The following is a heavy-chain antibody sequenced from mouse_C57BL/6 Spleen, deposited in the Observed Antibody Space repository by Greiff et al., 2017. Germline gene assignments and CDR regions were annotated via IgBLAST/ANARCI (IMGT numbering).Heavy chain of an antibody. CDR3: AAGGRYYGYDGYFDY. V-gene: IGHV1-82*01. J-gene: IGHJ2*01. D-gene: IGHD2-2*01. Sequence: QVQLQQSGPELVKPGASVKISCKASGYAFSSSWMNWVKQRPGKGLEWIGRIYPGDGDTNYNGKFKGKATLTADKSSSTAYMQLSSLTSEDSAVYFCAAGGRYYGYDGYFDYWGQGTTLTVSS. CDR1: GYAFSSSW. CDR2: IYPGDGDT.